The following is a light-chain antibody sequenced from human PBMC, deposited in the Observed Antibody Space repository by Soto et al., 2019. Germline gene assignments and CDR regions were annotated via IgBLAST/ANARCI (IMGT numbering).Light chain of an antibody. CDR2: DAS. V-gene: IGKV1-5*01. J-gene: IGKJ2*01. CDR3: QQYYSYSPYT. CDR1: QSISSW. Sequence: DIQMTQSPSTLSASVGDRVTITCRASQSISSWLAWYQQKPGKAPKLLIYDASSLESGVPSRFSGSGSGTEFTLTISSLQPDDFATYYCQQYYSYSPYTFGQGTKVDIK.